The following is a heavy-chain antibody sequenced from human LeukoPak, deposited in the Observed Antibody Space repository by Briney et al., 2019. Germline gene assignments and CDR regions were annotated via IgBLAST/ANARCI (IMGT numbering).Heavy chain of an antibody. CDR3: ARSWDTAIGPYYYYGMDV. V-gene: IGHV3-30*03. CDR1: GFTFSSYG. CDR2: ISYDGSNK. D-gene: IGHD5-18*01. J-gene: IGHJ6*02. Sequence: GGSLRLSCAASGFTFSSYGMHWVRQAPGKGLEWVAVISYDGSNKYYADSVKGRFTISRDNSKNTLYLQMNSLRAEDTAVYYCARSWDTAIGPYYYYGMDVWGQGTTVTVSS.